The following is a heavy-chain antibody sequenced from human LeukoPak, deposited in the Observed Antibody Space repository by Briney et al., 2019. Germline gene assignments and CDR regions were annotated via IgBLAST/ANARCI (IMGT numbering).Heavy chain of an antibody. CDR2: LYSDGNT. CDR3: ARGVEPLAANTLAY. V-gene: IGHV3-53*01. D-gene: IGHD1-14*01. Sequence: PGGSLRLSCAASGFTVITNDMTWVRQAPGKGLEWVAVLYSDGNTKYAHSVQGRFTISRDNSKNHLYLEMNTLTPDDTAVYYCARGVEPLAANTLAYWGQGSLVTVSS. J-gene: IGHJ4*02. CDR1: GFTVITND.